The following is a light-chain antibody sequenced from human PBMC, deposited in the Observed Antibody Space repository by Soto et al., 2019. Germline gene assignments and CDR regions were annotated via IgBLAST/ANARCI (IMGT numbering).Light chain of an antibody. V-gene: IGLV2-8*01. J-gene: IGLJ1*01. CDR3: CSYGDKKYFV. CDR1: SSDVGYYKY. Sequence: QSALTQPPSASGSPGQSVTISCTGTSSDVGYYKYVSWYQQHPGKVPKLMIFEVNKRPSGVPDRFSGSKSGNSASLTVSGLQPDDEADYYCCSYGDKKYFVFGSGTKLTVL. CDR2: EVN.